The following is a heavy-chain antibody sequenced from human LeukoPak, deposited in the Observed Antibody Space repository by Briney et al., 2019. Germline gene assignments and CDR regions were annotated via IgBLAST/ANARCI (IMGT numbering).Heavy chain of an antibody. CDR1: GGTFSSYA. D-gene: IGHD6-19*01. CDR3: ARDSPHSGGGSTGVY. J-gene: IGHJ4*02. Sequence: SVKVPCKASGGTFSSYAISWVRQAPGQGLEWMGRIIPIFGTANYAQKFQGRVTITTDESTGTAYMELSSLRSEDTAMYYCARDSPHSGGGSTGVYWGQGTLVTVSS. V-gene: IGHV1-69*05. CDR2: IIPIFGTA.